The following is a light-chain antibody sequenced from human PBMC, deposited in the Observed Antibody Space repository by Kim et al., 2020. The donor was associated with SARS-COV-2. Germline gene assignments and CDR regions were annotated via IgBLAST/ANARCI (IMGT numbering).Light chain of an antibody. CDR1: SLRSYY. CDR3: NSRDSSGNRV. V-gene: IGLV3-19*01. Sequence: VALGQAVRITCQGDSLRSYYASWYQQKPGQAPVLVIYGKNNRPSGIPDRFSGSSSGNTASLTITGAQAEDEADYYCNSRDSSGNRVFGGGTQLTVL. CDR2: GKN. J-gene: IGLJ2*01.